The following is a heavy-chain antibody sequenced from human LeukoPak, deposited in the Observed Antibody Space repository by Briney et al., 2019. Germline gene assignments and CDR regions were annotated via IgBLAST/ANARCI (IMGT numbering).Heavy chain of an antibody. CDR3: ARDRMDYDFWRGSDGMDV. J-gene: IGHJ6*02. V-gene: IGHV4-34*01. Sequence: SETLSLTCAVYGGSFSGYYWSWIRQPPGKGLEWIGEINHSGSTNYNPSLKSRVTMSVDTSKNQFSLKLSSVTAADTAVYYCARDRMDYDFWRGSDGMDVWGQGTTVTVSS. D-gene: IGHD3-3*01. CDR1: GGSFSGYY. CDR2: INHSGST.